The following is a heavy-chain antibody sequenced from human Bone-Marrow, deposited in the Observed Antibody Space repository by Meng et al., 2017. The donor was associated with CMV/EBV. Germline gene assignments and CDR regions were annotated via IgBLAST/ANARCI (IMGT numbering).Heavy chain of an antibody. J-gene: IGHJ6*02. CDR1: GGTFSSYA. V-gene: IGHV1-69*10. Sequence: SVKVSCKASGGTFSSYAISWVRQAPGQGLEWMGGIIPILGIANYAQKFQGRVTITTDKSKSTAYMELSSLRSEDTAVYYCARGPGITMVRGVIRPPLDYYYYGMDVWGQGTTVTVSS. CDR2: IIPILGIA. CDR3: ARGPGITMVRGVIRPPLDYYYYGMDV. D-gene: IGHD3-10*01.